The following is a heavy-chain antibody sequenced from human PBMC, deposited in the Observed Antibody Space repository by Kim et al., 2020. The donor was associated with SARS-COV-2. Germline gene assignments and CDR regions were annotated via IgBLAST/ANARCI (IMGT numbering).Heavy chain of an antibody. D-gene: IGHD3-22*01. J-gene: IGHJ4*02. Sequence: SSQKFQGRVTSTRYTSASTAYMELSSLRSEDTAVYYCARASYYDSSGPDYWGQGTLVTVSS. V-gene: IGHV1-3*01. CDR3: ARASYYDSSGPDY.